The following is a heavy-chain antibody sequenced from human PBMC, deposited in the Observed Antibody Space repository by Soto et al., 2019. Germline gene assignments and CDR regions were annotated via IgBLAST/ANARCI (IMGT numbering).Heavy chain of an antibody. CDR1: GDAFQSYA. V-gene: IGHV1-69*06. Sequence: QVLLLQSGAEVQKPGSSVKVSCKASGDAFQSYAIHWVRQAPGQGLEYMGRISPSYDRTKYAQKFQGRLTVTADMYTSTVYMELSSLRSEDTAVYYCARDPTNDYGDDTFDYWGQGTKVIVSS. D-gene: IGHD4-17*01. CDR2: ISPSYDRT. CDR3: ARDPTNDYGDDTFDY. J-gene: IGHJ4*02.